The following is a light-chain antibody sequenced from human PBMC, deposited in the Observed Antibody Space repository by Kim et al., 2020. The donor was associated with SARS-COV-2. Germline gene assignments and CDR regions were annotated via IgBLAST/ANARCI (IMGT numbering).Light chain of an antibody. CDR2: EGS. J-gene: IGLJ3*02. CDR1: SSDVVCYIL. V-gene: IGLV2-23*01. CDR3: CPYAGSSIWV. Sequence: GQTITTPCTGTSSDVVCYILVCCYQQHPRNAPTLMIYEGSKRPAGVSNRSSGSKSGNKASLTISGLQAEDEADYYCCPYAGSSIWVFGGGSQLTVL.